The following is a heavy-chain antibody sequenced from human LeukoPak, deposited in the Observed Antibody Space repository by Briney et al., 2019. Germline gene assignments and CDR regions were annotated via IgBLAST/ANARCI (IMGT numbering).Heavy chain of an antibody. CDR3: ARDPSDYGDYVYFDY. CDR2: ISSSSSYI. J-gene: IGHJ4*02. CDR1: GFTVSSNY. Sequence: GGSLRLSCAASGFTVSSNYMNWVRQAPGKGLEWVSSISSSSSYIYYADSVKDRFTISRDNAKNSLYLQMNSLRAEDTAVYYCARDPSDYGDYVYFDYWGQGTLVTVSS. V-gene: IGHV3-21*01. D-gene: IGHD4-17*01.